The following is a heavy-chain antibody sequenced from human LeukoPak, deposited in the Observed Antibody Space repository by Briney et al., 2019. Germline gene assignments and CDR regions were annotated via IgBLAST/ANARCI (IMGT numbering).Heavy chain of an antibody. Sequence: SETLSLTCAVYGGSFSGYYWSWIRQPPGKGLEWIGEINHSGSTNYNTSLKSRVTISVDTSKNQFSLKLSSVTAADTAVYYCARGPYIVVVPAASGGSYYFDYWGQGTLVTVSS. J-gene: IGHJ4*02. V-gene: IGHV4-34*01. D-gene: IGHD2-2*01. CDR2: INHSGST. CDR1: GGSFSGYY. CDR3: ARGPYIVVVPAASGGSYYFDY.